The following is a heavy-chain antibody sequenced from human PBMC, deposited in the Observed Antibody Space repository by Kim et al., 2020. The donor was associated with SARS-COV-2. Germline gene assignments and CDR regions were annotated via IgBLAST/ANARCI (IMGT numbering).Heavy chain of an antibody. V-gene: IGHV3-30-3*01. J-gene: IGHJ6*02. CDR1: GFTFSSYA. CDR3: ARAGRIQLWLDYYYGMDV. CDR2: ISYDGSNK. Sequence: GGSLRLSCAASGFTFSSYAMHWVLQAPGKGLEWVAVISYDGSNKYYADSVKGRFTISRDNSKNTLYLQMNSLRAEDTAVYYCARAGRIQLWLDYYYGMDVWGQGTTVTVSS. D-gene: IGHD5-18*01.